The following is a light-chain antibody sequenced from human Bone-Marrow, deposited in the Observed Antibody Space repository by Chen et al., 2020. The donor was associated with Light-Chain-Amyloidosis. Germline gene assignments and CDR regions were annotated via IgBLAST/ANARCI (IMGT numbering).Light chain of an antibody. Sequence: QSALTQPASVSGSPGQSITISCTGTSSDVGGDNHVSWYQKHPDKAPKLMIYEVTNRPSWVPDRFSGSKSDNSASLTLSGLQTEDEADYFCSSYTITNTLVFGSGTRVTVL. CDR2: EVT. V-gene: IGLV2-14*01. CDR1: SSDVGGDNH. CDR3: SSYTITNTLV. J-gene: IGLJ1*01.